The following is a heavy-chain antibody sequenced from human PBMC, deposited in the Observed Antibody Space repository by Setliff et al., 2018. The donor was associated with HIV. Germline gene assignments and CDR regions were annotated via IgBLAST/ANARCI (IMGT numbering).Heavy chain of an antibody. J-gene: IGHJ1*01. CDR2: IRNKKNGGTT. V-gene: IGHV3-23*01. D-gene: IGHD3-10*01. Sequence: PGGSLRLSCAAAGFTFSNAWMTWVRQAPGKGLEWVARIRNKKNGGTTYYADSVKGRFTISRDNSKNTLYLRMNSLRAEDTAVYYCAQAQTSVSGSYYQYLQHWGQGTLVTVSS. CDR1: GFTFSNAW. CDR3: AQAQTSVSGSYYQYLQH.